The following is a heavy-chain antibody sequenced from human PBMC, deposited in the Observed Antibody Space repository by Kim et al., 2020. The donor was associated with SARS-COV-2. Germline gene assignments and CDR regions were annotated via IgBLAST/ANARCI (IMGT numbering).Heavy chain of an antibody. V-gene: IGHV3-30*18. CDR3: AKDPEHDYGDYGAFDI. Sequence: GGSLRLSCAASGFTFSSYGMHWVRQAPGKGLEWVAVISYDGSNKYYADSVKGRFTISRDNSKNTPYLQMNSLRAEDTAVYYCAKDPEHDYGDYGAFDIWGQGTMVTVSS. CDR1: GFTFSSYG. J-gene: IGHJ3*02. D-gene: IGHD4-17*01. CDR2: ISYDGSNK.